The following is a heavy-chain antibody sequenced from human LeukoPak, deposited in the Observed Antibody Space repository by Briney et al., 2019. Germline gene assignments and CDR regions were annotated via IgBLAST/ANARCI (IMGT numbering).Heavy chain of an antibody. V-gene: IGHV4-59*08. CDR1: GGSISSYY. Sequence: SETLSLTCTVSGGSISSYYWSWIRQPPGKGLEWIGSMYYSGTTNYKPSLKSRVTISVDTSKNQFSLKLSSVTAADTAVYYCARHAYYYDRSGSYEAFDIWGQGTMVTVSS. CDR2: MYYSGTT. CDR3: ARHAYYYDRSGSYEAFDI. D-gene: IGHD3-22*01. J-gene: IGHJ3*02.